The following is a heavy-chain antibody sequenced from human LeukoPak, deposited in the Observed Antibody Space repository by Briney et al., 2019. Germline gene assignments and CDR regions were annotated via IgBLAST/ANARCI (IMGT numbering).Heavy chain of an antibody. CDR2: INHSGST. CDR1: GGSISSSTYY. D-gene: IGHD3-22*01. J-gene: IGHJ4*02. V-gene: IGHV4-39*07. Sequence: PSETLSLTCTVSGGSISSSTYYWSWIRQPPGKGLEWIGEINHSGSTNYNPSLKSRVTISVDTSKNQFSLKLSSVTAADTAVYYCARRRDYYDSSGYYVDYWGQGTLVTVSS. CDR3: ARRRDYYDSSGYYVDY.